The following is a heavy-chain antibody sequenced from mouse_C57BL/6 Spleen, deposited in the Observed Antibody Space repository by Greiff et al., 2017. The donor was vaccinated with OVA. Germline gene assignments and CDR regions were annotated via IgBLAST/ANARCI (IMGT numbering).Heavy chain of an antibody. CDR1: GYTFTSYW. CDR2: INPSNGGT. J-gene: IGHJ2*01. V-gene: IGHV1-53*01. CDR3: ARERAAQALFDY. Sequence: QVQLQQPGAELVKPGASVKVSCKASGYTFTSYWMHWVKQRPGQGLEWIGNINPSNGGTNYNEKFKSKATLTVDKSSSTAYMQLSSLTSEDSAVYYCARERAAQALFDYWGQGTTLTVSS. D-gene: IGHD3-2*02.